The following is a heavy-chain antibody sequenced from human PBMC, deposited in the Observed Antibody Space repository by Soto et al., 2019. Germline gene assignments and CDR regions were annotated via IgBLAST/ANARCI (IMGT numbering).Heavy chain of an antibody. D-gene: IGHD3-3*01. CDR3: AKDRAGDIYVAARSGLDY. CDR1: GFTFFSYG. J-gene: IGHJ4*02. V-gene: IGHV3-30*18. Sequence: GGSLRLSCAASGFTFFSYGMHWVRQAPGKGLEWVAVISYDGSNKYYGDSVKDRFTIARDNSKNTLYLQMNSLRADDTAVYYCAKDRAGDIYVAARSGLDYWGQGTLVTVSS. CDR2: ISYDGSNK.